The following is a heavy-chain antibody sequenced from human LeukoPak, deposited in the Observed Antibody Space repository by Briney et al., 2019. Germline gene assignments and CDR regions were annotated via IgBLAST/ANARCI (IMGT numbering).Heavy chain of an antibody. CDR1: GFTFSNAW. CDR2: IKSKTDGGTT. V-gene: IGHV3-15*01. Sequence: PGGSLRLSCAASGFTFSNAWVSWVRQAPGKGLEWVGRIKSKTDGGTTDYAAPVKGRFTISRDDSKNTLYLQMNSLKTEDTAVYYCTTDGASSIADDYWGQGTLVTVSS. D-gene: IGHD6-6*01. CDR3: TTDGASSIADDY. J-gene: IGHJ4*02.